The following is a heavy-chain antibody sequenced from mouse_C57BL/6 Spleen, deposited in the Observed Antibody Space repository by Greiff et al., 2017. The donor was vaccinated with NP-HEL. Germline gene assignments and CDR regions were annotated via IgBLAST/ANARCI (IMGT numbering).Heavy chain of an antibody. CDR1: GYTFTDHT. V-gene: IGHV1-78*01. Sequence: QVQLQQSDAELVKPGASVKISCKVSGYTFTDHTIHWMKQRPEQGLEWIGYIYPRDGSTKYNEKFKGKATLTADKSSSTAYMQLNSLTSEDSAVYVCARGAYSNYYNYAMDYWGQGTSVTVSS. CDR2: IYPRDGST. CDR3: ARGAYSNYYNYAMDY. D-gene: IGHD2-5*01. J-gene: IGHJ4*01.